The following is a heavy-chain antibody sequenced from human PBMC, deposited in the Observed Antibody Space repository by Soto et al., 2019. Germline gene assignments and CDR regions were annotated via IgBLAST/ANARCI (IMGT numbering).Heavy chain of an antibody. D-gene: IGHD2-2*01. Sequence: GGFLRLSCAASGFTFSSYWMSWVRQAPGKGLEWVANIKQDGGERYYVDSVKGRFTISRDNAKNSVYLQMNSLRVEDTAVYYCVRQVGGSGAYWGQGTLVNVSS. CDR3: VRQVGGSGAY. V-gene: IGHV3-7*01. CDR1: GFTFSSYW. J-gene: IGHJ4*02. CDR2: IKQDGGER.